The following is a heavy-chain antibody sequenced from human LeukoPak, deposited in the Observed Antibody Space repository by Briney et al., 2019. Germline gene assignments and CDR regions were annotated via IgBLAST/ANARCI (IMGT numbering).Heavy chain of an antibody. CDR3: ARRYSGSYYFDY. Sequence: GGSLRLSCAASGFTFSSYGMHWVRQAPGKGLEWVAVIWYDGSNKYYADSVKGRFTISRDNSKNTLYLQMNSLRGEDTAAYYCARRYSGSYYFDYWGQGTLVTVSS. CDR1: GFTFSSYG. J-gene: IGHJ4*02. D-gene: IGHD1-26*01. CDR2: IWYDGSNK. V-gene: IGHV3-33*01.